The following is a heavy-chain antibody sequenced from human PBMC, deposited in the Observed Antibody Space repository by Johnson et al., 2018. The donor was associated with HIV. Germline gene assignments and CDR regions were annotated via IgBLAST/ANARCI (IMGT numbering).Heavy chain of an antibody. CDR1: GFTVSSNY. V-gene: IGHV3-66*02. Sequence: MLLVESGGGLVQPGGSLRLSCAASGFTVSSNYMSWVRQAPGKGLEWVSVIYSGGSTYYADSVKGRFTISRYNSKNTLYLQMNSLRAEDTAVYYCASPSGSSRLAFDIWGQGTMVTVSS. D-gene: IGHD1-26*01. J-gene: IGHJ3*02. CDR3: ASPSGSSRLAFDI. CDR2: IYSGGST.